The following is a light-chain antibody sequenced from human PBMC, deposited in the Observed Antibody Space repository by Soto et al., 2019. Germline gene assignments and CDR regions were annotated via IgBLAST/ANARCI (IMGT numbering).Light chain of an antibody. Sequence: QSALTQPASVSGSPGQSITISCTGTSSDVGGYNYVSWYQQHPGKAPKLMIYEVTNRPSGVSNRFSGSKSGNTASLTISGLQAEDEADYYCSSYTTSAPYVFGSGNKVTGL. CDR2: EVT. J-gene: IGLJ1*01. V-gene: IGLV2-14*01. CDR3: SSYTTSAPYV. CDR1: SSDVGGYNY.